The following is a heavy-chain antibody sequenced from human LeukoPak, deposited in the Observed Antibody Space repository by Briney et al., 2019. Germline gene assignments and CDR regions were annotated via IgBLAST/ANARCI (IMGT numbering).Heavy chain of an antibody. CDR3: AKERLTGDFDY. CDR2: ISYDGSNK. J-gene: IGHJ4*02. CDR1: GFTFSSYW. V-gene: IGHV3-30*18. D-gene: IGHD7-27*01. Sequence: GGSLRLSCAASGFTFSSYWMHWVRQAPGEGLEWVAVISYDGSNKYYADSVKGRFTISRDNSKNTLYLQMNSLRAEDTAVYYCAKERLTGDFDYWGQGTLVTVSS.